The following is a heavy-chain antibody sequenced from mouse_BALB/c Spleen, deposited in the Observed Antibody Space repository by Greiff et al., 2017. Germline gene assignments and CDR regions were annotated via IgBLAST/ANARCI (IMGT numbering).Heavy chain of an antibody. CDR3: ARSYRYDPCFAY. J-gene: IGHJ3*01. Sequence: VQLQQSGPELVKPGASVKMSCKASGYTFTSYVMHWVKQKPGKGLEWIGYINHYNDGTKYNEKFKGKATLTSDKSSSTAYMELSSLTSEDSAVYYCARSYRYDPCFAYWGQGTLVTVSA. V-gene: IGHV1-14*01. CDR1: GYTFTSYV. D-gene: IGHD2-14*01. CDR2: INHYNDGT.